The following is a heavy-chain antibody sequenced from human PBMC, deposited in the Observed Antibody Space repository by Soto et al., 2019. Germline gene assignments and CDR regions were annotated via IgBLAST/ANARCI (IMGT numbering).Heavy chain of an antibody. CDR3: TRGQSDYGGNYYFDY. D-gene: IGHD4-17*01. CDR1: GFTFSGSA. J-gene: IGHJ4*02. V-gene: IGHV3-73*01. CDR2: IRSKANSYAT. Sequence: GGSLRLSCAASGFTFSGSAMHWVRQASGKGLEWVGRIRSKANSYATAYAASVKGRFTISRDDSKNTAYLQMNSLKTEDTAVYYCTRGQSDYGGNYYFDYWGQGTLVTVSS.